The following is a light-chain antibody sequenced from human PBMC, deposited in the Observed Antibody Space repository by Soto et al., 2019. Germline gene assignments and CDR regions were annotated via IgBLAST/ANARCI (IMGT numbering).Light chain of an antibody. V-gene: IGLV1-47*01. CDR1: SSNIGSNY. CDR3: AAWDDSLSAL. Sequence: QSVLTQPPSASGTPGQRVPISCSGSSSNIGSNYVYWYQQLPGTAPKLLIYRNNQRPSGVPDRFSGSKSGTSASLAISGLRSEDEADYYCAAWDDSLSALFGTGTKVTVL. CDR2: RNN. J-gene: IGLJ1*01.